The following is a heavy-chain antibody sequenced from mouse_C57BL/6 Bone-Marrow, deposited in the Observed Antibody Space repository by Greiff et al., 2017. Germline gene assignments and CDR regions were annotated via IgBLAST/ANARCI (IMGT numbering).Heavy chain of an antibody. D-gene: IGHD4-1*01. V-gene: IGHV5-16*01. CDR2: INFDGSST. CDR1: GFTFSDYY. CDR3: ARAELGRWFAY. J-gene: IGHJ3*01. Sequence: EVMLVESEGGLVQPGSSMKLSCTASGFTFSDYYMAWVRQVPEKGLEWVANINFDGSSTYYLDSLKSRFIISRDNAKNILYLQMSSLKSEDTATYYCARAELGRWFAYWGQGTLVTVSA.